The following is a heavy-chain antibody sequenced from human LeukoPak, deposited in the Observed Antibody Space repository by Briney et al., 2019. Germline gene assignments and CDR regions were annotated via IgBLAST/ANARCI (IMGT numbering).Heavy chain of an antibody. V-gene: IGHV3-7*04. CDR3: ARENYFDY. J-gene: IGHJ4*02. CDR1: GFTFSRFW. CDR2: IKPDGSEK. Sequence: VQPGGSLRLSCAASGFTFSRFWMGWVRQAPGKGLEWVANIKPDGSEKNYGDSVRGRFTISSDNARNSLYLQMNSLRAEDTAVYYCARENYFDYWGQGTLVTVSS.